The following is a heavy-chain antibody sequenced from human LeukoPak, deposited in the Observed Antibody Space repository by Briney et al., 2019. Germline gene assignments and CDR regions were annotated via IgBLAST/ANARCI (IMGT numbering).Heavy chain of an antibody. V-gene: IGHV1-18*01. D-gene: IGHD3-10*01. CDR3: ARFEADYYYGSGSYYYDY. J-gene: IGHJ4*02. Sequence: ASVKVSCKASGYTFTSYGISWVRQAPGQGLEWMGWISAYNGNTNYAQKLQGRVTMTTDTPTSTAYMELRSLRSDDTAVYYCARFEADYYYGSGSYYYDYWGQGTLVTVSS. CDR2: ISAYNGNT. CDR1: GYTFTSYG.